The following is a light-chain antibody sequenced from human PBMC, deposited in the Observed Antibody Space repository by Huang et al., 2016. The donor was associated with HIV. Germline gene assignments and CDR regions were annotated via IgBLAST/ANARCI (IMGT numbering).Light chain of an antibody. J-gene: IGKJ2*01. CDR3: MQTTQLPQT. CDR2: EVS. Sequence: DIVLTQTPPTLSVTTGQPASISCKSTESLLHSDGKAHLYWYLQKPGQPPQLLIYEVSNRFSAVSDRFTGSGSGTDFTLKISRVEAEDVGVYYCMQTTQLPQTFGQGTKLEIK. V-gene: IGKV2D-29*01. CDR1: ESLLHSDGKAH.